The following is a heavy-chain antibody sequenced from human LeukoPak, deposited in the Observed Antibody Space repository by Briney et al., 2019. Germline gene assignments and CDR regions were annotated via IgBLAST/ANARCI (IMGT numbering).Heavy chain of an antibody. CDR1: GGSISSGGYY. D-gene: IGHD3-22*01. V-gene: IGHV4-31*03. Sequence: SQTLSLTCTVSGGSISSGGYYWSWIRQHPGKGLEWIGYIYYSGSTYYNPSLKSRVTISVDTSKNQFSLKLSSVTAADTAVYYCARGYYDSSGYYGSFGYWGQGTLVTVSS. J-gene: IGHJ4*02. CDR3: ARGYYDSSGYYGSFGY. CDR2: IYYSGST.